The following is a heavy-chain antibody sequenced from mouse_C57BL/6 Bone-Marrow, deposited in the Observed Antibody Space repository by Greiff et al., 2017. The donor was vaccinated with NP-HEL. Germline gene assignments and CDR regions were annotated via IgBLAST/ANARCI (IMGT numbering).Heavy chain of an antibody. CDR1: GFTFSSYA. V-gene: IGHV5-9-1*02. J-gene: IGHJ1*03. CDR3: TRETPPYYYGSSYWYFDV. CDR2: ISSGGDYI. D-gene: IGHD1-1*01. Sequence: DVMLVESGEGLVKPGGSLKLSCAASGFTFSSYAMSWVRQTPEKRLEWVAYISSGGDYIYYADTVKGRFTISRDNARNTLYLQMSSLKSEDTAMYYCTRETPPYYYGSSYWYFDVWGTGTTVTVSS.